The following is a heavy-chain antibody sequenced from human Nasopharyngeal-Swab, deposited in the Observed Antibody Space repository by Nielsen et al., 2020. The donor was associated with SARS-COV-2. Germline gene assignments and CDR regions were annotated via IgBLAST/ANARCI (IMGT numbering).Heavy chain of an antibody. D-gene: IGHD3-3*01. CDR1: GYSISSNYY. Sequence: GSLRLSCSVSGYSISSNYYWGWIRQPPGKGLEWIGNIYHSGSTNYNPSLKSRVTISVDTSKNQFSLKLNSVTAADTAVYYCARDAYYDFWGDHSYGLDVWGHGATVTVSS. CDR2: IYHSGST. J-gene: IGHJ6*02. CDR3: ARDAYYDFWGDHSYGLDV. V-gene: IGHV4-38-2*02.